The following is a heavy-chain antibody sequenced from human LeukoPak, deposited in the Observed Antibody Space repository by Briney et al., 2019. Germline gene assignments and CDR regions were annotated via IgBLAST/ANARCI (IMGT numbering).Heavy chain of an antibody. CDR2: IYTSGST. J-gene: IGHJ6*03. CDR1: GDFITAYY. Sequence: PSETLSLTCTVSGDFITAYYWSWIRQPAGKGLEWIGRIYTSGSTNYNPSLKSRVTISVDTSKNQFSLKLSSVTAADTAVYYCARLNYGSGPNMDVWGKGTTVTISS. V-gene: IGHV4-4*07. CDR3: ARLNYGSGPNMDV. D-gene: IGHD3-10*01.